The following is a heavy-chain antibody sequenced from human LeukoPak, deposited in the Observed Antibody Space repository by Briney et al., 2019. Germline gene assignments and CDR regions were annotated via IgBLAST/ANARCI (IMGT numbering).Heavy chain of an antibody. D-gene: IGHD3/OR15-3a*01. CDR3: ARESNSLNWI. CDR1: GLTFSIYA. V-gene: IGHV3-33*01. Sequence: GGSLRLSCAASGLTFSIYAMHWVRQAPGKGLEWVAVMWYDGSNKYYADSVKGRFTISRDNSKNTLYLQMYSLRAEDTAVYYCARESNSLNWIWGQGTLVTVSS. CDR2: MWYDGSNK. J-gene: IGHJ4*02.